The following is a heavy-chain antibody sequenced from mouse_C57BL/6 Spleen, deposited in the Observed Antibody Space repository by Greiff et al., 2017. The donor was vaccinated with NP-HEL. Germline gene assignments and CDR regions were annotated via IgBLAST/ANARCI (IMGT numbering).Heavy chain of an antibody. V-gene: IGHV1-62-2*01. CDR2: FYPGSGSI. CDR1: GYTFTEYT. D-gene: IGHD2-2*01. J-gene: IGHJ4*01. CDR3: ARHEECYGYDYYYAMDY. Sequence: VQLQQSGAELVKPGASVKLSCKASGYTFTEYTIHWVKQRSGQGLEWIGWFYPGSGSIKYNEKFKDKATLTADKSSSTVYMELSRVTSEDSAVYFCARHEECYGYDYYYAMDYWGQGTSVTVSS.